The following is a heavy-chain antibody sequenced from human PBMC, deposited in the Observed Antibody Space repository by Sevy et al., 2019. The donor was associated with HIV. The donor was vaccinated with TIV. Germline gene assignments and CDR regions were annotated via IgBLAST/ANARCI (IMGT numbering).Heavy chain of an antibody. CDR3: TTDGIAAAGAAAGSDY. CDR1: GFTFSNAW. CDR2: IKSKTDGGTT. V-gene: IGHV3-15*07. J-gene: IGHJ4*02. Sequence: GGSLRLSCAASGFTFSNAWMNWVRQAPGKGLEWVGRIKSKTDGGTTDYAEPVKGRFTISRDDSKNMLYLQMNSLKTEDTAVYYCTTDGIAAAGAAAGSDYWGQGTLVTVSS. D-gene: IGHD6-13*01.